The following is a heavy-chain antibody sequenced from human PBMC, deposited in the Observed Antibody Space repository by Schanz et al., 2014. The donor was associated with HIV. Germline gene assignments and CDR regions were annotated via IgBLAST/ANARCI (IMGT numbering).Heavy chain of an antibody. CDR3: ASLVGATGLELDY. CDR2: ISFDGTFQ. J-gene: IGHJ4*02. D-gene: IGHD1-26*01. V-gene: IGHV3-30*13. CDR1: GFTFSSYG. Sequence: QVQLVESGGGVVQPGRSLRLSCAASGFTFSSYGMHWVRQAPGKGLDWVTFISFDGTFQYYADSVKGRFTISRDNSKNRLYLQMNSLRAEDTAVYYCASLVGATGLELDYWGQGTLVTVSS.